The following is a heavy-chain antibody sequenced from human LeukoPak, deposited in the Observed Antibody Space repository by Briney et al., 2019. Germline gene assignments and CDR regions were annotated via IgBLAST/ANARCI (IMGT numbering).Heavy chain of an antibody. V-gene: IGHV1-24*01. CDR2: LDPEDGET. Sequence: ASVKVSCKVSGYTLTELSMHWVRQAPGKGLEWMGGLDPEDGETIYAQKFQGRVTMTEDTSTDTAYMELSSLRSEDTAVYYCATLRYCSGGSCYSYLYYFDYWGQGTLVTVSS. CDR3: ATLRYCSGGSCYSYLYYFDY. D-gene: IGHD2-15*01. CDR1: GYTLTELS. J-gene: IGHJ4*02.